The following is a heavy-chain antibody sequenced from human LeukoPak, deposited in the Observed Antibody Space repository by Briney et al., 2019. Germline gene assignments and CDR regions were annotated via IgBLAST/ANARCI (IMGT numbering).Heavy chain of an antibody. Sequence: PETLSLTCTVSGGSISSYYWSWIRQPPGKGLEWIGYIYYSGSTNYNPSLKSRVTISVDTSKNQFSLKLSSVTAADTAVYYCAREMGDSGYETDYRGQGTLVTVSS. CDR2: IYYSGST. CDR3: AREMGDSGYETDY. CDR1: GGSISSYY. V-gene: IGHV4-59*01. J-gene: IGHJ4*02. D-gene: IGHD5-12*01.